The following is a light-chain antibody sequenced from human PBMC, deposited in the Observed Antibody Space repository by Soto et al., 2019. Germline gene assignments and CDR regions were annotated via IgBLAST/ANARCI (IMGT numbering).Light chain of an antibody. CDR1: QSVSSN. V-gene: IGKV3-15*01. CDR3: QQYDNWPIT. Sequence: EILMTQSPATLSVSPGERATLSWRASQSVSSNLAWYQQKPGQAPRLLIYGASTRATGITDRFSGSGSGTEFTLTISSLQSEDFAVYYCQQYDNWPITFGQGTRLEIK. CDR2: GAS. J-gene: IGKJ5*01.